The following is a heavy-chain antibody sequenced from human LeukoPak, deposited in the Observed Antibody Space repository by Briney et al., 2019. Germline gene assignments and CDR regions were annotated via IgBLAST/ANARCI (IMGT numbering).Heavy chain of an antibody. V-gene: IGHV4-4*02. CDR2: IYHSGST. D-gene: IGHD6-13*01. CDR1: GGSISSSNW. CDR3: ARTYSSTSLSFDP. Sequence: SGTLSLTCAVSGGSISSSNWWSWVRQPPGKGLEWIGEIYHSGSTNYNPSLRSRVTISVDKSKNQFSLKLSSVTAADTAVYYCARTYSSTSLSFDPWGQGTLVTVSS. J-gene: IGHJ5*02.